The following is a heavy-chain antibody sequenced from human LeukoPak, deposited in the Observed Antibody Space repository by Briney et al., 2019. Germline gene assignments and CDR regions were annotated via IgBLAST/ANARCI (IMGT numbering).Heavy chain of an antibody. Sequence: GGSLRLSCAASGFTFSSYWMHWVRQAPGKGLVWVSRINSDGSSTSYADSVKGRFTISRDNAKNTLYLQMNSLRAEDTAVYYCARVRNAYYYDSSGGTLNAFDIWGQGTMVTVSS. V-gene: IGHV3-74*01. CDR1: GFTFSSYW. CDR3: ARVRNAYYYDSSGGTLNAFDI. CDR2: INSDGSST. D-gene: IGHD3-22*01. J-gene: IGHJ3*02.